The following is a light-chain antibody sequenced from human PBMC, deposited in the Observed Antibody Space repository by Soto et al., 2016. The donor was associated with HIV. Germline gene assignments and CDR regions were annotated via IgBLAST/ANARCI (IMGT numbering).Light chain of an antibody. CDR2: DDS. V-gene: IGLV3-21*03. Sequence: SYMMTQSPSVSAAPGKTATITCGGNNIGIKVVHWYQQKPGQAPVLVVYDDSDRPSGIPKRFSGSNSGNTATLTISGVEAGDEADYYCQVWDTTSDRHVVFGGGTKLTVL. CDR1: NIGIKV. CDR3: QVWDTTSDRHVV. J-gene: IGLJ2*01.